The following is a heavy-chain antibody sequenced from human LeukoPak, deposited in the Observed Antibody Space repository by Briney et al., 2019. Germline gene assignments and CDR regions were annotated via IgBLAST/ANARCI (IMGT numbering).Heavy chain of an antibody. Sequence: PGGSLRLSCAASGFTFSTYGMHWVRQPPGKGLEWMAVISYDGNNAYYADFVKGRFTISRDNSKNTLYLQMYSLRPADTAVYYCARGRLQFDYWGQGTLVTVSS. V-gene: IGHV3-30*03. CDR2: ISYDGNNA. D-gene: IGHD5-24*01. CDR3: ARGRLQFDY. J-gene: IGHJ4*02. CDR1: GFTFSTYG.